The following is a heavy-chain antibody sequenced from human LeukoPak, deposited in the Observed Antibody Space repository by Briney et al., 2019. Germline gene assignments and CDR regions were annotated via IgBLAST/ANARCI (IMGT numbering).Heavy chain of an antibody. V-gene: IGHV3-30*03. CDR1: GFTFSSYG. CDR2: ISYDGSNK. D-gene: IGHD3-22*01. Sequence: GGSLRLSCAASGFTFSSYGMHWVRQAPGKGLEWVAVISYDGSNKYYADSVKGRFTISRDNSKNTLYLQMNSLRAEDTAVYYCAREMGGYYRYYFDYWGQGTLVTVSS. CDR3: AREMGGYYRYYFDY. J-gene: IGHJ4*02.